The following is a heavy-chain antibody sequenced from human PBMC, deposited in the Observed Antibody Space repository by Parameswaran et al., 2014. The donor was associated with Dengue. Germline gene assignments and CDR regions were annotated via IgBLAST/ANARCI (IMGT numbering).Heavy chain of an antibody. CDR1: GFTFSTYW. CDR3: ARDQEDYGSGSYPQFLFDY. Sequence: GESLKISCAASGFTFSTYWMHWVRQAPGKGLVWVSRINSDGSSTSYADSVKGRFTISRDNAKNTLYLQMNSLRAEDTAVYYCARDQEDYGSGSYPQFLFDYWGQGTLVTVSS. V-gene: IGHV3-74*01. D-gene: IGHD3-10*01. CDR2: INSDGSST. J-gene: IGHJ4*02.